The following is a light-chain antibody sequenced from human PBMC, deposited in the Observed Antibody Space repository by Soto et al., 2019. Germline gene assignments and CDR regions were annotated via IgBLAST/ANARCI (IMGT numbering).Light chain of an antibody. CDR3: QQYNNWPPLT. CDR1: QSVSSN. V-gene: IGKV3-15*01. Sequence: EIVLTQSPATLSVSPGERAPLSCRASQSVSSNLAWYQQKPGQAPRLLIYGASTRATGIPARFSGSGSGTEFTLTISSLQSEDFAVYYCQQYNNWPPLTFGQGTRLEI. J-gene: IGKJ5*01. CDR2: GAS.